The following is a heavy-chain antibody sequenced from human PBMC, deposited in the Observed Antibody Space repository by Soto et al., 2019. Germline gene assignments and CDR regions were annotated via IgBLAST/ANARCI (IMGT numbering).Heavy chain of an antibody. CDR3: ARYWSAGTLYGAFDI. CDR1: GGTFSDYT. J-gene: IGHJ3*02. CDR2: IIPMTGAT. Sequence: SVKVSCKASGGTFSDYTMSWLRQAPGRGLEWMGGIIPMTGATNNAQKLKGRLTITADKSTGTVYMELNSLRSDDTAVYYCARYWSAGTLYGAFDIWGQGTEVTVSS. D-gene: IGHD2-15*01. V-gene: IGHV1-69*06.